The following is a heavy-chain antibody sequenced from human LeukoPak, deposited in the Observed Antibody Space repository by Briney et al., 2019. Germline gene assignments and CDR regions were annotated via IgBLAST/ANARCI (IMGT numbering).Heavy chain of an antibody. J-gene: IGHJ4*02. CDR2: MKQDGSET. Sequence: TGGSLRLSCAASGFTFSNYWMSWVRQAPGKGLEWVANMKQDGSETYYVDSVKGRFTISRDNAKNTLYLQMNSLRAEDTAVYYCAKDPTGGGIAARPGYWGQGTLVTVSS. CDR3: AKDPTGGGIAARPGY. CDR1: GFTFSNYW. D-gene: IGHD6-6*01. V-gene: IGHV3-7*03.